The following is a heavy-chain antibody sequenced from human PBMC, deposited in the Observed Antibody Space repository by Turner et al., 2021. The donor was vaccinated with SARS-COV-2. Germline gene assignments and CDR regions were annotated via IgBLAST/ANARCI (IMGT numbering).Heavy chain of an antibody. CDR3: ARAKGPSLYRSYYNPTFFDP. Sequence: QVQLQQLGAGLLKTSETLALTCDVDGGSFSGFYWTWMRQSPGKGLEWIGEINDSGSTTYNPSLKSRLTISVDTSKNQFSLKLTSVTAADTAVYYCARAKGPSLYRSYYNPTFFDPWGQGILVTVSS. CDR2: INDSGST. V-gene: IGHV4-34*01. D-gene: IGHD1-26*01. CDR1: GGSFSGFY. J-gene: IGHJ5*02.